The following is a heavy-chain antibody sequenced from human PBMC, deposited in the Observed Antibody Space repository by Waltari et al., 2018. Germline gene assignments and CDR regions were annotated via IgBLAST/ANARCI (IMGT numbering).Heavy chain of an antibody. CDR3: VRVADS. J-gene: IGHJ4*02. Sequence: EVQLVESGGGLVQPGGSLRLSCTASGFTLRNSWMNWVRQTPGKGLQWVANSAPGGTATRYVDSVKGRFTVARDDAKNSLYLQMNSLRADDTALYYGVRVADSWGQGTLVTVSS. CDR1: GFTLRNSW. CDR2: SAPGGTAT. V-gene: IGHV3-7*01.